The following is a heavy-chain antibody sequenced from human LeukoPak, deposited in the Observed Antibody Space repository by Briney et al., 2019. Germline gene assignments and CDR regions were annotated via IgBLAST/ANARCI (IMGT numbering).Heavy chain of an antibody. Sequence: PSETLSLTCAVYGGSSSGYYWSWIRQPPGKGLEWIGEINHSGSTNYNPSLKSRVTISVDTSKNQFSLKLSSVTAADTAVYYCARGESHWFDPWGQGTLVTVSS. CDR1: GGSSSGYY. CDR3: ARGESHWFDP. V-gene: IGHV4-34*01. CDR2: INHSGST. J-gene: IGHJ5*02.